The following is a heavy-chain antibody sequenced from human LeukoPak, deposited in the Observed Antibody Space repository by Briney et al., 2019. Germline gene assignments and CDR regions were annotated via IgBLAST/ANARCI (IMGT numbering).Heavy chain of an antibody. D-gene: IGHD3-22*01. V-gene: IGHV4-59*08. J-gene: IGHJ4*02. CDR2: IYFSGST. CDR3: ARHKSSGSYPLDY. Sequence: SETLSLTCTVSGVSISTYFWSWIRQPPGKGLEWIGHIYFSGSTNYNPSLESRVTISVDTSKNQFSLTLSSVTAADTAVYYCARHKSSGSYPLDYWGQGILVTVSS. CDR1: GVSISTYF.